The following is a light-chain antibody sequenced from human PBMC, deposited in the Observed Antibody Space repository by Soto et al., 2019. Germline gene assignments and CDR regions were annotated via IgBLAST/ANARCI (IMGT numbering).Light chain of an antibody. Sequence: EVVLTHSPATLSVSAWERSTLCFRASQSVNIHLAWYQQKPGQAPRLLIYGASARATGIPAKFSGSGSGTEFTLTISSLQSEDFAVYYCQQYNKWPRTFGQGTQVDIK. V-gene: IGKV3D-15*01. CDR1: QSVNIH. CDR2: GAS. CDR3: QQYNKWPRT. J-gene: IGKJ1*01.